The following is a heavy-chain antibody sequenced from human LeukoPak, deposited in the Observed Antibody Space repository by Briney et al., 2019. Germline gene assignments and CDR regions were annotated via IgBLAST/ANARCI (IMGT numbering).Heavy chain of an antibody. D-gene: IGHD6-19*01. CDR2: ISYDGSNK. Sequence: GGSLRLSCAAPGFTFSSYAMHWVRQAPGKGLEWVAVISYDGSNKYYADSVKGRFTISRDNSKNTLYLQMNSLRAEDTAVYFCAKGSKAVLFTRDHYMDVWGKGTTVTISS. CDR1: GFTFSSYA. CDR3: AKGSKAVLFTRDHYMDV. V-gene: IGHV3-30-3*02. J-gene: IGHJ6*03.